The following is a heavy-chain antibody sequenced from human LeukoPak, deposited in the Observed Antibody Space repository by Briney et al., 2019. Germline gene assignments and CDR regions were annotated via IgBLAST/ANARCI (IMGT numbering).Heavy chain of an antibody. V-gene: IGHV3-48*01. D-gene: IGHD3-10*01. J-gene: IGHJ4*02. CDR1: GFTFSSYS. Sequence: GGSLRLSXAASGFTFSSYSMNWVRQAPGKGLEWVSYISSSSSTIYYADSVKGRFTISRDNAKNSLCLQMNSLRAEDTAVYYCARVRITMVRGVTNFDYWGQGTLVTVSS. CDR2: ISSSSSTI. CDR3: ARVRITMVRGVTNFDY.